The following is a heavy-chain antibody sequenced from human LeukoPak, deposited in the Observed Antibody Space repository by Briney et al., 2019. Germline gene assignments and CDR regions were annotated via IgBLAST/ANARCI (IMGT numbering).Heavy chain of an antibody. J-gene: IGHJ4*02. V-gene: IGHV3-53*01. CDR2: IYSGGTT. D-gene: IGHD3-16*01. CDR3: ARHRGGPDSAFDY. Sequence: GGSLRLSCAASGFTVNFNYMSWVRQAPGKGLEWVSVIYSGGTTHYADSVQGRFTTSRDNLKNTLYLEMSSLRAEDTAVYYCARHRGGPDSAFDYWGQGTLVTVSS. CDR1: GFTVNFNY.